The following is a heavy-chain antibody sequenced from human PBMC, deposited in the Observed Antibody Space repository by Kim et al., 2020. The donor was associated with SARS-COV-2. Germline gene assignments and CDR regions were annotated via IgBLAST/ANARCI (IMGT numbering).Heavy chain of an antibody. CDR1: GGTFSSYA. J-gene: IGHJ5*02. D-gene: IGHD6-13*01. CDR2: IIPIFGTA. Sequence: SVKVSCKASGGTFSSYAISWVRQAPGQGLEWMGGIIPIFGTANYAQKFQGRVTITADESTSTAYMELSSLRSEDTAVYYCARAGEWQQLVPHNWFDPWGQGTLVTVSS. CDR3: ARAGEWQQLVPHNWFDP. V-gene: IGHV1-69*13.